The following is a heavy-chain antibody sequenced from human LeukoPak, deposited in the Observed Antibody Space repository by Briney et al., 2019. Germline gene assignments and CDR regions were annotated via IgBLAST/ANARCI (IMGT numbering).Heavy chain of an antibody. V-gene: IGHV1-46*01. CDR3: ARDSTPRYDSSGYYPTLFDY. CDR2: INPRGGST. J-gene: IGHJ4*02. Sequence: ASVKVSCKASGYTFTSYYMHWVRQAPGRGLEWMGIINPRGGSTSYAQKFQGRVTMTRDTSTSTAYMELSSLRSEDTAVYYCARDSTPRYDSSGYYPTLFDYWGQGTLVTVSS. D-gene: IGHD3-22*01. CDR1: GYTFTSYY.